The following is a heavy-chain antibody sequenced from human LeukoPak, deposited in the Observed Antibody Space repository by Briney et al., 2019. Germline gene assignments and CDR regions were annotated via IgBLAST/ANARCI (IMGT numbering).Heavy chain of an antibody. J-gene: IGHJ4*02. CDR1: GFTFSNYW. Sequence: GGSLRLSCAAAGFTFSNYWMHWVRQAPGKGLVWVSRMNSDGSTTSYADSVKGRFTISRDNAKNTLYLQMNSLRAEDTAAYYCARSTAARTFVYWGQGSLVTVSS. V-gene: IGHV3-74*01. CDR3: ARSTAARTFVY. D-gene: IGHD6-6*01. CDR2: MNSDGSTT.